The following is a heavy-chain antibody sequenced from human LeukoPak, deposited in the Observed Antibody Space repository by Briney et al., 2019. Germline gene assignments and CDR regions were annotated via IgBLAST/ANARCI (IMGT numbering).Heavy chain of an antibody. CDR1: GYTFTSYG. CDR2: IIPNFGTP. V-gene: IGHV1-69*06. J-gene: IGHJ5*02. CDR3: ARVLITSANWFDP. D-gene: IGHD1-14*01. Sequence: AVKVSCKASGYTFTSYGISWVRQAPGQGLEWMGGIIPNFGTPNYAQKFQGRVTITADKSTSTAYMELSSLRSEDTAVYYCARVLITSANWFDPWGQGTLVTVSS.